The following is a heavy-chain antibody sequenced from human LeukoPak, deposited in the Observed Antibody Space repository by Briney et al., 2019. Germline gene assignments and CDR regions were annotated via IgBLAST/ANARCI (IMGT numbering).Heavy chain of an antibody. J-gene: IGHJ4*02. CDR1: GFTFSSYG. CDR3: ARGPDYYDSRNPFDY. D-gene: IGHD3-22*01. V-gene: IGHV3-33*01. CDR2: IWYDGSNK. Sequence: PGGSLRLSCAASGFTFSSYGMHWVRQAPGKGLEWVAVIWYDGSNKYYADSVKGRFTISRDNSKNTLYLQMNSLRAEDTPVYYCARGPDYYDSRNPFDYWGQGTLVTVSS.